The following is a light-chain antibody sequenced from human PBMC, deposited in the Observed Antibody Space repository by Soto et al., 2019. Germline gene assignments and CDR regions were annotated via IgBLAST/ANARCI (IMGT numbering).Light chain of an antibody. J-gene: IGLJ2*01. CDR3: SSYAGSNTDVV. CDR2: EVS. Sequence: QSALTQPPSVSGSPGQSVTISCTGTISDVGGYGYVSWYQQHPGKVPKLMSYEVSKRTSGVPDRFSGSKSGNTASLTVSWVKAEDEADYYCSSYAGSNTDVVFGGGTKLTVL. V-gene: IGLV2-8*01. CDR1: ISDVGGYGY.